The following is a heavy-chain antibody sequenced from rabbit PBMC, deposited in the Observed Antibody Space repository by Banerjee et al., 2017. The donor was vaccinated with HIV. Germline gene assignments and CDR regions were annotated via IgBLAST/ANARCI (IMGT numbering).Heavy chain of an antibody. CDR1: GFSFSSSYW. V-gene: IGHV1S45*01. CDR2: IYTGDGNT. D-gene: IGHD1-1*01. Sequence: EESGGGLVQPEGSLTLTCTASGFSFSSSYWICWVRQAPGKGLEWIACIYTGDGNTYYASWAKGRFTISKTSSTTVTLQMTSLTAADTATYFCARDIGGGYGLNLWGQGTLVTVS. CDR3: ARDIGGGYGLNL. J-gene: IGHJ4*01.